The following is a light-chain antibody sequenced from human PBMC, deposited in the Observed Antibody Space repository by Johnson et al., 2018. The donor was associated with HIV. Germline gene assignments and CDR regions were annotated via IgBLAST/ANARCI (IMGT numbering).Light chain of an antibody. J-gene: IGLJ1*01. CDR3: GTWDNSLSAGGV. CDR1: NSNIGNNF. CDR2: ENN. V-gene: IGLV1-51*02. Sequence: QSVLTQPPSVSAAPGQKVTISCSEINSNIGNNFVSWYQQLPRTAPKLLIYENNKRPSGIPDRFSGSKSGTSATLGITGLQTGDEADYYCGTWDNSLSAGGVFGTGTKVTVL.